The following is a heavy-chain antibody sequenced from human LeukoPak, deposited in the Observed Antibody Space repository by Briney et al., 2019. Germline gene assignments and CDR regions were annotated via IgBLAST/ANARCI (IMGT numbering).Heavy chain of an antibody. J-gene: IGHJ6*04. CDR3: AKIPDNSGPSLVDV. V-gene: IGHV3-7*01. CDR1: GFTFSSYW. CDR2: INQDGSEK. D-gene: IGHD3-22*01. Sequence: GGSLRLSCAASGFTFSSYWMSWVRQAPGKGLEWVANINQDGSEKYYVDSVKGRFTISRDNAKNSLYLQMNSLRAEDTAVYYCAKIPDNSGPSLVDVWGKGTTVTVSS.